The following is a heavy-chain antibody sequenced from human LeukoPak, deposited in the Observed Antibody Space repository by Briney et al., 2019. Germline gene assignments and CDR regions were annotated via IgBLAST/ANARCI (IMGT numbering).Heavy chain of an antibody. Sequence: PSETQSLTCTVSGGSVSSGSYYWNWIRQPPGKGLEWIGYIHYSGSTNYNPSLKSRVTISLDTSKNEFSLKLSSVTAVDTAVYYCARCGVYCTNGVCFPDLHGMDVWGQGTTVTVSS. CDR3: ARCGVYCTNGVCFPDLHGMDV. V-gene: IGHV4-61*01. CDR2: IHYSGST. J-gene: IGHJ6*02. D-gene: IGHD2-8*01. CDR1: GGSVSSGSYY.